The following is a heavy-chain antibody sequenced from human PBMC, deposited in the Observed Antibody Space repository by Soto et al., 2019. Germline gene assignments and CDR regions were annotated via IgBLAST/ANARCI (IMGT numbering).Heavy chain of an antibody. Sequence: AGGSLRLSCAASGFTFSNAWMNWVRQAPGKGLEWVGRIKSKTDGGTTDYAAPVKGRFTISRDDSKNTLYLQMNSLKTEDTAVYYCTTDLAQYCGGDCYPIDYYYYYGMDVWGQGTTVTVSS. CDR2: IKSKTDGGTT. V-gene: IGHV3-15*07. D-gene: IGHD2-21*02. CDR1: GFTFSNAW. CDR3: TTDLAQYCGGDCYPIDYYYYYGMDV. J-gene: IGHJ6*02.